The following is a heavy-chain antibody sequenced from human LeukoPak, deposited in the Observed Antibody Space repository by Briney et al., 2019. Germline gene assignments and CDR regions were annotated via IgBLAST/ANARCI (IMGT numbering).Heavy chain of an antibody. Sequence: GASVTVSCKASGYTFTGYYMHWVRQAPGQGLEWMGWINPNSGGTNYAQKFQGRVTMTRDTSISTAYMELSRLRSDDTAVYYCARAVLDIVVVPAALDYWGQGTLVTVSS. J-gene: IGHJ4*02. CDR2: INPNSGGT. CDR1: GYTFTGYY. CDR3: ARAVLDIVVVPAALDY. V-gene: IGHV1-2*02. D-gene: IGHD2-2*01.